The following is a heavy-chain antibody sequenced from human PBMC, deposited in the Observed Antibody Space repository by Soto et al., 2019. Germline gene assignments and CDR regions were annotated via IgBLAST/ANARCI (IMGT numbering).Heavy chain of an antibody. J-gene: IGHJ4*02. CDR3: ARAHSGGVTAMVDY. CDR2: ISYDGSNK. D-gene: IGHD5-18*01. CDR1: GFTFSSYA. Sequence: GGSLRLSCAASGFTFSSYAMHWVRQAPGKGLEWVAVISYDGSNKYYADSVKGRFTISRDNSKNTLYLQMNSLRPEDTAVYYCARAHSGGVTAMVDYWGQGTLVTVSS. V-gene: IGHV3-30*04.